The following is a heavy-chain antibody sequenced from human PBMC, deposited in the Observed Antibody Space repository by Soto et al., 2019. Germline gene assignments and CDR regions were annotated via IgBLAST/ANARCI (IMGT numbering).Heavy chain of an antibody. D-gene: IGHD6-19*01. CDR2: IKQDGSEK. J-gene: IGHJ4*02. V-gene: IGHV3-7*01. Sequence: GGSLRLSCAASGFTFSSYWMSWVRQAPGKGLEWVANIKQDGSEKYYVDSVKGRFTISRDNAKNSLYLQMNSLRAEDTAVYYCARDLEAIAVAGTLDYWGQGTLVTVSS. CDR3: ARDLEAIAVAGTLDY. CDR1: GFTFSSYW.